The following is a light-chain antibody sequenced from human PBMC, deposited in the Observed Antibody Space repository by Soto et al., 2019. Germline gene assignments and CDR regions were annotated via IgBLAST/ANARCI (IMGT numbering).Light chain of an antibody. CDR3: QQYCSSPIT. Sequence: IVLTQSPGTLSLSPGERATLSCRTSQSVSISYLAWYQQKPGQAPRLLIYAASSRATGIPDRFSGSGSGTDFSLTISRLEPEDFAVYYCQQYCSSPITFSPWTRLEIK. J-gene: IGKJ5*01. V-gene: IGKV3-20*01. CDR1: QSVSISY. CDR2: AAS.